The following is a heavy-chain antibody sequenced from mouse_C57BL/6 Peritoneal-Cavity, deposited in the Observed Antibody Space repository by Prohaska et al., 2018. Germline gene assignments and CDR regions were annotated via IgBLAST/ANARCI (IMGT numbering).Heavy chain of an antibody. CDR1: GFTFSGLC. J-gene: IGHJ1*03. CDR3: MRYDAKYWYFDV. V-gene: IGHV11-2*01. Sequence: SRGLTCEGAGFTFSGLCMCWLRQTPGMTLQWIGDINSDGSAINYAPSIKYRFTIFRDDDKNSLLLQMINVRSEDTATYFCMRYDAKYWYFDVWGTGTTVTVSS. CDR2: INSDGSAI.